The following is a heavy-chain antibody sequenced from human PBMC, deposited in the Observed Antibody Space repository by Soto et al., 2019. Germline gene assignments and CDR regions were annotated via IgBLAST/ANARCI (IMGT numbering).Heavy chain of an antibody. D-gene: IGHD2-2*01. CDR1: GGTFSRNA. V-gene: IGHV1-69*13. Sequence: GASVKVSCKASGGTFSRNAISWVRQAPGQGLEWMGGIIPFFHAPNYAQKFQGRVTITADESTSIVFMEMSSLRFEDTALYHCLRSREPAPPRVGMGGCGQGRTVTVSS. CDR3: LRSREPAPPRVGMGG. CDR2: IIPFFHAP. J-gene: IGHJ6*02.